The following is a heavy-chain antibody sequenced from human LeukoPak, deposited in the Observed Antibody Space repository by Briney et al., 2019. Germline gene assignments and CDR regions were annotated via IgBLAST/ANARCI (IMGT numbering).Heavy chain of an antibody. V-gene: IGHV3-66*02. Sequence: PGGSLRLSCAASGFTVSSNYMSWVRQAPGKGLEWVSVSGGDTYYADSVKGRFTISRDNSKNTLYLQMNSLRAEDTAVYYCAKARIVPLEGAFDIWGQGTMVTVSS. D-gene: IGHD2/OR15-2a*01. CDR2: SGGDT. CDR1: GFTVSSNY. CDR3: AKARIVPLEGAFDI. J-gene: IGHJ3*02.